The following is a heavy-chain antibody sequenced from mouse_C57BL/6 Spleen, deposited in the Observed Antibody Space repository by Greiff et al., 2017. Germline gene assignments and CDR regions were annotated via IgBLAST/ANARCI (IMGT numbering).Heavy chain of an antibody. CDR2: IYPRSGNT. V-gene: IGHV1-81*01. D-gene: IGHD2-1*01. J-gene: IGHJ2*01. Sequence: VQLQQSGAELARPGASVKLSCTASGYTFTSYGISWVKQRTGQGLEWIGEIYPRSGNTYYNEKFKGKATLTADKSSSTAYMALRSLTSEDSAVYFCAREDYGNYYFDYWGQGTTLTVSS. CDR3: AREDYGNYYFDY. CDR1: GYTFTSYG.